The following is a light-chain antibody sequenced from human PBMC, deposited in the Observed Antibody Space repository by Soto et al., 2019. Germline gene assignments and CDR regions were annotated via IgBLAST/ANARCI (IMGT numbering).Light chain of an antibody. Sequence: QSVLTQPASVSGSPGQSITISCTGTSSDVGGYNYVSWYQQHPGKAPKLMIYEVNNRPSGVSNRFSGSKSGNTASLTISGLQAEDEADYYCSSYTNNNTRVFGGGTKVTVL. J-gene: IGLJ3*02. CDR2: EVN. CDR3: SSYTNNNTRV. V-gene: IGLV2-14*01. CDR1: SSDVGGYNY.